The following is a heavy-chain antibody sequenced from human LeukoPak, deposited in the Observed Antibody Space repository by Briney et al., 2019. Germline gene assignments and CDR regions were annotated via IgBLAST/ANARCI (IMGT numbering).Heavy chain of an antibody. CDR1: GGSISSYY. D-gene: IGHD4-17*01. CDR2: IYYSGST. V-gene: IGHV4-59*01. CDR3: ARYGSNDAFDI. J-gene: IGHJ3*02. Sequence: SETLSLTCTVSGGSISSYYWSWIRQPSGKGLEWIGYIYYSGSTNYNPSLKSRVTISVDTSKNQFSLKLSSVTAADTAVYYCARYGSNDAFDIWGQGTMVTVSS.